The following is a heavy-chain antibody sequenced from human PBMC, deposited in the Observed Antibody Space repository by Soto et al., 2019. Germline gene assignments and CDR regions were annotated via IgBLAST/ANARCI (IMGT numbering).Heavy chain of an antibody. Sequence: DVQLVESGGGLVQPGGSLRLSCAASGFTFSSYALHWVRQAPGKGLEYVSAISGSGGSTYYANSVKGRFTISRDNSKNTLYLQMGSLRAEDMAVYYCARRGYGLYFDYWGQGTLVTVSS. V-gene: IGHV3-64*01. CDR3: ARRGYGLYFDY. CDR1: GFTFSSYA. CDR2: ISGSGGST. D-gene: IGHD3-10*01. J-gene: IGHJ4*02.